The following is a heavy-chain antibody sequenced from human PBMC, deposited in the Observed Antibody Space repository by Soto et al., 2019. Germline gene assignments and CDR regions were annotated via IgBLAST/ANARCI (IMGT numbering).Heavy chain of an antibody. CDR2: VNPILTMS. CDR1: GDTFNFYT. Sequence: QVQLVQSGAEVRKPGSAVRVSCKASGDTFNFYTINWVRQAPGLGLEWMGRVNPILTMSNYPRKFEGRVTITADKSTTTAYMELRSLRSDVTAIYYCATSYGSGYRAFDYWGQGALVTVSS. D-gene: IGHD3-10*01. J-gene: IGHJ4*02. V-gene: IGHV1-69*02. CDR3: ATSYGSGYRAFDY.